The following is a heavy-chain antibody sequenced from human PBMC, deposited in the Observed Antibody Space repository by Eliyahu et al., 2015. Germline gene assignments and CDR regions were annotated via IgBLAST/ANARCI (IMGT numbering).Heavy chain of an antibody. D-gene: IGHD1-1*01. CDR3: AKVNSRGWFDP. V-gene: IGHV3-9*01. J-gene: IGHJ5*02. CDR2: ISWNSGSI. Sequence: EVQLVESGGGXVQPGRSLRLSCXASGFTFDDYAMXWVRXAPGKGLXWVSGISWNSGSIGYADSVKGRFTISRDNAKNSLYLQMNSLRAEDTALYYCAKVNSRGWFDPWGQGTLVTVSS. CDR1: GFTFDDYA.